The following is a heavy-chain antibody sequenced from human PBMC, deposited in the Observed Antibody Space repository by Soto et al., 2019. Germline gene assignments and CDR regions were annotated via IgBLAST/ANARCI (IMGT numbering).Heavy chain of an antibody. J-gene: IGHJ5*02. CDR2: ISGSGGST. CDR1: GFTFSSYA. D-gene: IGHD5-18*01. Sequence: GGSVRLSCAASGFTFSSYAMSWVRQAPGKGLEWVSAISGSGGSTYYADSVKGRFTISRDNSKNTLYLQMNSLRAEDTAVYYCAKQVGIQPNLAWGQGTLVTVSS. V-gene: IGHV3-23*01. CDR3: AKQVGIQPNLA.